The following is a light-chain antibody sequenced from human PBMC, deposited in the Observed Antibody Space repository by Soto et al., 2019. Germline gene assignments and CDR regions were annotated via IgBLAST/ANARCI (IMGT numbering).Light chain of an antibody. CDR3: QQLNNYPIT. V-gene: IGKV1-9*01. CDR2: AAS. J-gene: IGKJ5*01. CDR1: QGISRY. Sequence: DIQLTQSPSFLSASVGDGVTITCRASQGISRYLAWYQQKPGKAPNLLIYAASTLHSGVPSRFSGSGSGTEFTLTISSLQPEDFATYYCQQLNNYPITFGQGTRLEIK.